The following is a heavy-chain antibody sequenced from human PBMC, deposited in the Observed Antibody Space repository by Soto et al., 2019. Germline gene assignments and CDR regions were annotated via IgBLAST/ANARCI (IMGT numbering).Heavy chain of an antibody. V-gene: IGHV1-69*13. CDR2: IIPIFGTA. D-gene: IGHD1-1*01. J-gene: IGHJ4*02. CDR1: GGTFSSYA. Sequence: SVKVSCKASGGTFSSYAISWVRQAPGQGLEWMGGIIPIFGTANYAQKFQGRVTITADESTSTAYMELSSLRSEDTAVYYCARVGRNTTVFDYWGQGTLVTVSS. CDR3: ARVGRNTTVFDY.